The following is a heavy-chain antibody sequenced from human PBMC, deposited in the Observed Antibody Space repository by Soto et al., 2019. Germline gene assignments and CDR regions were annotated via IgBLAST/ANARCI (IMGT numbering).Heavy chain of an antibody. V-gene: IGHV3-30*18. CDR2: ISYDGSNK. CDR3: AKDLVFQVGASLHDAFDI. D-gene: IGHD1-26*01. CDR1: GFTFSSYG. Sequence: QVQLVESGGGVVQPGRSLRLSCAASGFTFSSYGMHWVRQAPGKGLEWVAGISYDGSNKYYADSGKGRFTISRDNSKNTLYLQMNSLRAEDTAVYYCAKDLVFQVGASLHDAFDIWGQGTMVTVSS. J-gene: IGHJ3*02.